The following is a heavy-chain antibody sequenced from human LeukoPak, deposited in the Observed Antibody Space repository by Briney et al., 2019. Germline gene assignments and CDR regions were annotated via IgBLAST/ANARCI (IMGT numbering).Heavy chain of an antibody. CDR3: AMGSTDYFYYMDV. CDR2: ISRTGGAL. Sequence: GGSLRLSCAASGFTFSDYDMHWVRQAPGKGLEWVSAISRTGGALYYADSVMGRFTISRDDPKNILYLQMDNLRADDTAVYYCAMGSTDYFYYMDVWGKGTTVTVSS. J-gene: IGHJ6*03. CDR1: GFTFSDYD. D-gene: IGHD2-21*02. V-gene: IGHV3-23*01.